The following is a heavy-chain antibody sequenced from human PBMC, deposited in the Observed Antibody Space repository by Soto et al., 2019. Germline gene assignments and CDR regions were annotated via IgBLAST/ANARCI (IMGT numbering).Heavy chain of an antibody. D-gene: IGHD3-22*01. Sequence: GASVKVSCKASGYTFTSYYMHWVRQAPGQGLEWMGIINPSGGSTSYAQKFQGRVTMTRDTSTSTVYMELSSLRSEDTAVYYCARGDDSSGFYYYGMDVRGQGTTVTVSS. CDR2: INPSGGST. V-gene: IGHV1-46*01. J-gene: IGHJ6*02. CDR1: GYTFTSYY. CDR3: ARGDDSSGFYYYGMDV.